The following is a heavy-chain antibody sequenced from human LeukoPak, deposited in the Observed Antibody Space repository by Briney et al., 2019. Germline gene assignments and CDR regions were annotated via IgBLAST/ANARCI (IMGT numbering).Heavy chain of an antibody. J-gene: IGHJ4*03. Sequence: GESLRLSCAASGFPFNAYSIHWLRQAPGKGLEWVSSISSSSAYILYADSVKGRFTISRSNADNSLYLQMNSLRAEDTAVYLCATPTGYYCSETNCYFDRWGQGTLVTVSS. D-gene: IGHD2-15*01. CDR1: GFPFNAYS. CDR3: ATPTGYYCSETNCYFDR. CDR2: ISSSSAYI. V-gene: IGHV3-21*01.